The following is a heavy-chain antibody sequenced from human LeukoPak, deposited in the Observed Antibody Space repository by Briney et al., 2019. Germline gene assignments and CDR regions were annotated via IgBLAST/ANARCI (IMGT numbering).Heavy chain of an antibody. Sequence: SETLSLTCSVPGGSISSYYWNWIRPPPGKGLEWIGYIYYSGRTNYNPSLKSRVTISVDTSKNQFSLTLSSVTTADTAVYYCARGQKYRNGYTVTELGSGYFAYWGQGTLVTVSS. J-gene: IGHJ4*02. CDR3: ARGQKYRNGYTVTELGSGYFAY. D-gene: IGHD5-18*01. CDR1: GGSISSYY. CDR2: IYYSGRT. V-gene: IGHV4-59*01.